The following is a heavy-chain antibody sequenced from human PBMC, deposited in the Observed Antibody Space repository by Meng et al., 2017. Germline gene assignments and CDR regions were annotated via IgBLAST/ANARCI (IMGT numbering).Heavy chain of an antibody. V-gene: IGHV3-53*01. CDR2: IYSGGST. CDR3: ARGGSYYSY. CDR1: GFTVSSNY. J-gene: IGHJ4*02. D-gene: IGHD1-26*01. Sequence: EGRVVGPGGGFVQPGGSLRLSCAASGFTVSSNYMSWVRQAPGKGLEWVSVIYSGGSTYYADSVKGRFTISRDNSKNTLYLQMNSLRAEDTAVYYCARGGSYYSYWGQGTLVTVSS.